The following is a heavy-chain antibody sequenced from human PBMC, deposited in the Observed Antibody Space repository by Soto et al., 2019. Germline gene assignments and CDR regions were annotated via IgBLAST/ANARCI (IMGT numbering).Heavy chain of an antibody. CDR3: TTDLRQQRVPGDY. Sequence: EVQLVESGGGLVKPGGSLRLSCAASGFTFSNAWMSWVRQAPGKGLEWVGRIKSKTDGGTTDYAAPVKGIFTISRDDSKNTLYLQMNSLKTEDTAVYYCTTDLRQQRVPGDYWGQGTLVTVSS. D-gene: IGHD6-13*01. V-gene: IGHV3-15*01. CDR2: IKSKTDGGTT. CDR1: GFTFSNAW. J-gene: IGHJ4*02.